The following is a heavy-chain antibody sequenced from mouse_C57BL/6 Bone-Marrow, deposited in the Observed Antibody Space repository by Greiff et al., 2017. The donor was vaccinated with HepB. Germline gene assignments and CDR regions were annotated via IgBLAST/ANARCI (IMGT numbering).Heavy chain of an antibody. J-gene: IGHJ4*01. D-gene: IGHD1-1*01. CDR3: ARNGILPTVVAPYAMDY. Sequence: QVRLKQPGAELVKPGASVKMSCKASGYTFTSYWITWVKQRPGQGLEWIGDIYPGSGSTNYNEKFKSKATLTVDTSSSTAYMQLSSLTSEDSAVYYCARNGILPTVVAPYAMDYWGQGTSVTVSS. CDR2: IYPGSGST. CDR1: GYTFTSYW. V-gene: IGHV1-55*01.